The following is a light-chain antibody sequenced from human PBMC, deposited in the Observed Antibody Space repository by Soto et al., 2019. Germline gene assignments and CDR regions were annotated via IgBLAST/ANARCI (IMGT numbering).Light chain of an antibody. CDR3: QKYSSVPV. CDR2: DAS. V-gene: IGKV1-27*01. J-gene: IGKJ3*01. CDR1: QGIRNY. Sequence: DIQMTQSPTSLSASVGDRVTITCRASQGIRNYVAWYQQIPGKAPKLLIYDASTLQSGVPSRFSGSGSGTDFPLTINVLQPEDVATYSCQKYSSVPVFGPGTKVEIK.